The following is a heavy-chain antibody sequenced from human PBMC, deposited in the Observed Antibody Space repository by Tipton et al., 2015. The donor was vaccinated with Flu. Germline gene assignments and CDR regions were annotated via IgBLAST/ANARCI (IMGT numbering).Heavy chain of an antibody. CDR2: IYHSGST. J-gene: IGHJ4*02. CDR1: GYSISSVYY. V-gene: IGHV4-38-2*02. CDR3: ARDLGGQSSGWKGPFDY. D-gene: IGHD6-19*01. Sequence: TLSLTCTVSGYSISSVYYWGWIRQPPGKGLEWIGSIYHSGSTYYNPSLKSRVTISVDTSKNQFSLKLSSVTAADTAVYYCARDLGGQSSGWKGPFDYWGQGTLVTVSS.